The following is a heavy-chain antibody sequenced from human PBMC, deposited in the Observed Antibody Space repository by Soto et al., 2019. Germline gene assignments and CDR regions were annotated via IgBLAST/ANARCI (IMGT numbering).Heavy chain of an antibody. CDR2: IWYDGSNK. D-gene: IGHD3-10*01. CDR1: GFTFSSYG. CDR3: ARDLVRFGELSEYYCDY. Sequence: QVQLVESGGGVVQPGRSLRLSCAASGFTFSSYGMHWVRQAPGKGLEWVAVIWYDGSNKYYADSVKGRFTISRDNSKNTLYLQMNSLRAEDTAVYYCARDLVRFGELSEYYCDYWGQGTLVTVSS. J-gene: IGHJ4*02. V-gene: IGHV3-33*01.